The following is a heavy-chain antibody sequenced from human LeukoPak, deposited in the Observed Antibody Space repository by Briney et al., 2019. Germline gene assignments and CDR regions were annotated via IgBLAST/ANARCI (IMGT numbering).Heavy chain of an antibody. CDR1: GGSISSYY. CDR2: IYYSGST. CDR3: ARDRSEGGMDV. V-gene: IGHV4-59*01. J-gene: IGHJ6*02. Sequence: PSETLSLTCTVSGGSISSYYWSWIRQPPGKGLEWIGYIYYSGSTNYNPSLKSRVTISVDTSKNQFSLKLSSVTAAGTAVYYCARDRSEGGMDVWGQGTTVTVSS.